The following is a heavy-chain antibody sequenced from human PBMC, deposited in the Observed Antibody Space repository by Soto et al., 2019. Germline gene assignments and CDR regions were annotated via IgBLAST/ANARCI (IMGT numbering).Heavy chain of an antibody. CDR3: ARDRTLYGDSLSSLDGMDV. Sequence: SETLSLTCTVSGGSISSGGYYWSWIRQHPGKGLEWIGYIYYSGSTYYNPSLKSRVTISVDTSKNQFSLKLSSVTAADTAVYYCARDRTLYGDSLSSLDGMDVWGQGTTVTVSS. D-gene: IGHD4-17*01. J-gene: IGHJ6*02. CDR1: GGSISSGGYY. CDR2: IYYSGST. V-gene: IGHV4-31*03.